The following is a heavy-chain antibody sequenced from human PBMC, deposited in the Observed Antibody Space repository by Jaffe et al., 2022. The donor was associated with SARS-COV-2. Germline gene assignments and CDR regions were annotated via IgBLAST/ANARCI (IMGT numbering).Heavy chain of an antibody. D-gene: IGHD6-13*01. CDR3: ARASTTVYSSTWHTPLVFDY. CDR2: INPGGGSA. V-gene: IGHV1-46*01. CDR1: GYSFFNYY. Sequence: QVQLVQSGAEVKKPGASMKVSCQASGYSFFNYYINWVRQAPGQGLEWVGMINPGGGSAIFAQKFQGRVTMTSDTSTSTVYMDLRSLTSDDTAVYYCARASTTVYSSTWHTPLVFDYWGQGTLVTVSS. J-gene: IGHJ4*02.